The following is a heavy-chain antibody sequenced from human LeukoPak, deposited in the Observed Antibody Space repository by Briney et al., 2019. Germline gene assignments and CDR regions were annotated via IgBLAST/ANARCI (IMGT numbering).Heavy chain of an antibody. CDR3: ARVVAVAGTWRMGSYFDY. Sequence: SETLSLTCAVYGGSFSGYYWSWIRQPPGKGLEWIGEINHSGSTNYNPSLKSRVTISVDTSKNQFSLKLSSVTAADTAVYYRARVVAVAGTWRMGSYFDYWGQGTLITVSS. CDR1: GGSFSGYY. V-gene: IGHV4-34*01. J-gene: IGHJ4*02. CDR2: INHSGST. D-gene: IGHD6-19*01.